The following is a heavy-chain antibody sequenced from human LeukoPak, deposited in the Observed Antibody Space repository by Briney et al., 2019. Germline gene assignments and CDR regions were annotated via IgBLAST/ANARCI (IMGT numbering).Heavy chain of an antibody. CDR2: VSDSGDST. J-gene: IGHJ5*02. CDR1: GFTFSNYA. Sequence: PGGSLRLSCAASGFTFSNYAMSWVRQAPGKGLEWVSAVSDSGDSTYYAASVKGRFAISRDNSKNPLYLQMNSLRAEDTAVYYCAKDPYYGSGCIAFDPWGQGTLVTVSS. V-gene: IGHV3-23*01. D-gene: IGHD3-10*01. CDR3: AKDPYYGSGCIAFDP.